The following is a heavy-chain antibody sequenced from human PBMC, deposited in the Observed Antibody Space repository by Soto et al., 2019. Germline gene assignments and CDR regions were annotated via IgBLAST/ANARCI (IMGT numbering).Heavy chain of an antibody. CDR2: LYSGGST. V-gene: IGHV3-53*02. CDR3: ARDRPGDEGDAFDI. J-gene: IGHJ3*02. D-gene: IGHD3-10*01. Sequence: EVQLVETGGGLIQPGGSRRPPCPASGLTFITNYRNWARQAPGKGLEWVSVLYSGGSTHYAGSVKGRFIISRDNSKNTLYLQMNSLRAEDTAVYYCARDRPGDEGDAFDIWGHGTLVTVSS. CDR1: GLTFITNY.